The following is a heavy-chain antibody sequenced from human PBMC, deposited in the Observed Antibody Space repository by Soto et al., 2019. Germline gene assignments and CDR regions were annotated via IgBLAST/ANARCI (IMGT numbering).Heavy chain of an antibody. CDR1: GFTFNTYW. CDR2: INEDGTEK. Sequence: EVQLVESGGGLVQPGGSLRLSCAASGFTFNTYWMSWFRQAPGKGLEWVANINEDGTEKNYLASVRGRFTVSRDNAKNTMYLQMNTLRVEDTAVYFCARELTVGATEDYWGRGTLIIVSS. V-gene: IGHV3-7*03. D-gene: IGHD1-26*01. CDR3: ARELTVGATEDY. J-gene: IGHJ2*01.